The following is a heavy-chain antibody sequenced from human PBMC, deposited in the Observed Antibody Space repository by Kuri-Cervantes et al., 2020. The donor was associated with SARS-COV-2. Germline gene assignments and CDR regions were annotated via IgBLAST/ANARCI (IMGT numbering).Heavy chain of an antibody. CDR1: GITFSSYA. CDR2: ISGSGGST. D-gene: IGHD3-10*01. CDR3: AKHAMVRGVIITKAGGTDY. J-gene: IGHJ4*02. Sequence: GESLKISCAASGITFSSYAMSWVRQAPGKGLEWVSAISGSGGSTYYADSVKGRFTISRDNSKNTLYLQMNSLRAEDTAVYYCAKHAMVRGVIITKAGGTDYWGQGTLVTVSS. V-gene: IGHV3-23*01.